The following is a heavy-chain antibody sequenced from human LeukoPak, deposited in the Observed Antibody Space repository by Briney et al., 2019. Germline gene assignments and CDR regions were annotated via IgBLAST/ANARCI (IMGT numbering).Heavy chain of an antibody. CDR2: IYYSGST. V-gene: IGHV4-39*01. CDR1: GGSISSSSYY. D-gene: IGHD3-16*01. Sequence: KPSETLSLTCTVSGGSISSSSYYWGWIRQPPGKGLEWIGSIYYSGSTYYNPSLKSRVTISVDTSKNQFSLRLSSVTAADTAVYYCVGLGGTADAFDIWGQGTMVTVSS. J-gene: IGHJ3*02. CDR3: VGLGGTADAFDI.